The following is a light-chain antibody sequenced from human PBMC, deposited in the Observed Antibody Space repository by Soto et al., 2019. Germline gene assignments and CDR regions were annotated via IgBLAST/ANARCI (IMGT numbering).Light chain of an antibody. V-gene: IGLV2-8*01. CDR1: SSDVGGYNF. J-gene: IGLJ2*01. Sequence: QSALTQAPSASGSPGQSVTISCTGTSSDVGGYNFVSWYQQHPGKAPKLLIYEVSKRPSGVPDRFSGSKSDNTASLTVSGLQAEEEDDYYCSSFAGGNNLLFGGGTKLTVL. CDR2: EVS. CDR3: SSFAGGNNLL.